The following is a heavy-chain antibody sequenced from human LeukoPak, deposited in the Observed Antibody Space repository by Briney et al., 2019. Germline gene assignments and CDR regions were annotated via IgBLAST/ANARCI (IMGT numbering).Heavy chain of an antibody. CDR3: ARGQYDSSGYVGFDP. V-gene: IGHV4-4*07. CDR1: GGSISSYY. D-gene: IGHD3-22*01. CDR2: IYTSGST. J-gene: IGHJ5*02. Sequence: PSETLSLTCTVSGGSISSYYWSWIRQPAGKGLEWIGRIYTSGSTNYNPSLKSRVTMSVDTSRNQCSLKLSSVTAADTAVYYCARGQYDSSGYVGFDPWGQGTLVTVSS.